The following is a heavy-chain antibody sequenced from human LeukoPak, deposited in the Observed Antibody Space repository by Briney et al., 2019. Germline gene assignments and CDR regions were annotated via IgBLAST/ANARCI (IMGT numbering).Heavy chain of an antibody. D-gene: IGHD1-26*01. CDR1: GYTFTGYY. J-gene: IGHJ4*02. CDR3: ARDQGELIPFDY. V-gene: IGHV1-2*02. Sequence: ASVKVSCKASGYTFTGYYMHWVRQAPGQGLEWMGWINPNSGGTNYAQKFQGRVTMTRDTSISTAYMELSRLRSDDTAVYYCARDQGELIPFDYWGQGTLVTVSS. CDR2: INPNSGGT.